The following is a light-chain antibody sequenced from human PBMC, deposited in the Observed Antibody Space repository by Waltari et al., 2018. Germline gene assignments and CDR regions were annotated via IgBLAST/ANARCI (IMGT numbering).Light chain of an antibody. CDR1: QIISSR. V-gene: IGKV1-39*01. CDR3: QQSYDSWR. CDR2: DAS. J-gene: IGKJ1*01. Sequence: DIRMTQSPSSLSASVGDRVTITCRTSQIISSRLNWYQHKPGKAPRLLIFDASTLQSGVPLRFSGFRSGTEFTLTIDSLQPEDFATYYCQQSYDSWRFGQGTKVE.